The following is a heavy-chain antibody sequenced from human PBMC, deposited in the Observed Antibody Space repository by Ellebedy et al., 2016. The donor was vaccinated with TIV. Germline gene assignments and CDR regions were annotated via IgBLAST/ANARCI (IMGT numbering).Heavy chain of an antibody. V-gene: IGHV3-7*01. CDR3: ASEDWYRIDV. CDR1: GFTFSTYW. J-gene: IGHJ6*02. D-gene: IGHD3/OR15-3a*01. CDR2: TKQDGSEK. Sequence: GESLKISCAASGFTFSTYWMGWVRQAAGKGLEWVANTKQDGSEKYYVDSVMGRFTISRDNAKNSLYLQMNSLRAEDTAVYYCASEDWYRIDVWGQGTTVTVSS.